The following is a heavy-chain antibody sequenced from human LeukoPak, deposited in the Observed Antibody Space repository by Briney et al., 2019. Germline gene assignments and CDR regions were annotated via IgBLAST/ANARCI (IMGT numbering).Heavy chain of an antibody. V-gene: IGHV4-30-2*01. CDR1: NGSVSSRDYS. Sequence: PSQTLSLTCAVSNGSVSSRDYSWSWIRQAPGKALEWIGYIYHGVTTYYNPSLKNRVTTSVDTSKNQFSLSLTSVTAADTALYYCASLKAGWRIDYWGQGTLVTVSS. D-gene: IGHD2-15*01. J-gene: IGHJ4*02. CDR3: ASLKAGWRIDY. CDR2: IYHGVTT.